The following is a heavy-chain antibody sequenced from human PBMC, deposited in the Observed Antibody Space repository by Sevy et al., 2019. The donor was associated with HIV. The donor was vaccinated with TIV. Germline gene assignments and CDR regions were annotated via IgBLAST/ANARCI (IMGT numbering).Heavy chain of an antibody. D-gene: IGHD2-8*01. J-gene: IGHJ4*02. V-gene: IGHV3-74*01. CDR3: ARDPLGYCTNGVCYRSGFFDY. CDR2: INSDGSST. CDR1: GSTFSSYW. Sequence: GGSLRLSCAASGSTFSSYWMHWVRQAPGKGLVWVSRINSDGSSTSYADSVKGRFTISRDNAKNTLYLQMNSLRAEDTAVYYCARDPLGYCTNGVCYRSGFFDYWGQGTLVTVSS.